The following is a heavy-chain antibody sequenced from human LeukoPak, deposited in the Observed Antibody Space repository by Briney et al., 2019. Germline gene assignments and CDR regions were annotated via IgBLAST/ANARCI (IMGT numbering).Heavy chain of an antibody. V-gene: IGHV3-23*01. CDR1: GFTFSSYD. J-gene: IGHJ3*02. CDR2: ISGSGGSI. CDR3: AREADAFDI. Sequence: PGGSLRLSCAACGFTFSSYDMHWVRQATGKGLEWVSVISGSGGSIYYAESVKGRFTISRDNSKNTLYLQMNSLRAEDTAVYYCAREADAFDIWGQGTMVTVSS.